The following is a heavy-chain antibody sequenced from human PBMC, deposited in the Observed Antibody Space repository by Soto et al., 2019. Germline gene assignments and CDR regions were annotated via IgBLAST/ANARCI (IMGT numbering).Heavy chain of an antibody. CDR2: IYHSGST. CDR3: ARVSHLGCSYGYGAFDI. J-gene: IGHJ3*02. Sequence: SETLSLTCAVSGGSISSGGYSWSWIRQPPGKGLEWIGYIYHSGSTYYNPSLKSLVTISVDRSKNQFSLKLTSVTAAVSCVYYCARVSHLGCSYGYGAFDIWGLGTMVTGSS. CDR1: GGSISSGGYS. V-gene: IGHV4-30-2*01. D-gene: IGHD5-18*01.